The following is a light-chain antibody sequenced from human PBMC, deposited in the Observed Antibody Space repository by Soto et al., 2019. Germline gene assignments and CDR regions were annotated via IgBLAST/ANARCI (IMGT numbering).Light chain of an antibody. Sequence: QSVLTQPPSVSAAPGQKVTISCSGSTSNIGNNYVSWYQQLPGTAPKLLIYDNDKRPSGIPDRFSGSKSGTSATLGITGLQTGDEAVYYCGTWNSRLSADVVFGGWTKLTVL. V-gene: IGLV1-51*01. J-gene: IGLJ3*02. CDR3: GTWNSRLSADVV. CDR2: DND. CDR1: TSNIGNNY.